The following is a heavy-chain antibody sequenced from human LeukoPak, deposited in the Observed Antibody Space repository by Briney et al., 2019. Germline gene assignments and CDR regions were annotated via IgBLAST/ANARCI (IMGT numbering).Heavy chain of an antibody. J-gene: IGHJ4*02. CDR3: AREFRITIFGVATAFDY. D-gene: IGHD3-3*01. Sequence: SETLSLTCTVSGGSISRYYWSWIRQPPGTGLEWIGYIYYSGSTNYNPSLKSRVTISVDTSKNQFSLKLSSVTAADTAVYYCAREFRITIFGVATAFDYWGQGTLVTVSS. V-gene: IGHV4-59*01. CDR2: IYYSGST. CDR1: GGSISRYY.